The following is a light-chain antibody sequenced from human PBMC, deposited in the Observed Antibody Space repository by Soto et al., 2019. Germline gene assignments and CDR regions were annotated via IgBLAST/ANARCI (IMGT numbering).Light chain of an antibody. V-gene: IGKV3-20*01. CDR2: GAS. CDR3: QQYSTSPYT. Sequence: ETVLTQSPGTLSLSPGERAVLSCRASQLVNNKFLAWYQQKAGQAPRLVIYGASSRATCLPDRFSASGSGTDFTLIISKLEPEDIAVYYCQQYSTSPYTFGQGTKLEIK. J-gene: IGKJ2*01. CDR1: QLVNNKF.